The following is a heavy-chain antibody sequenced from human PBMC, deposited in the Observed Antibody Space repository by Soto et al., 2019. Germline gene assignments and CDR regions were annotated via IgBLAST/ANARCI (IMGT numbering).Heavy chain of an antibody. CDR1: GGPFSSYA. Sequence: QVQLVQSGAEVKKPGSSVKVSCKASGGPFSSYAIRWVRKAPGQGLEWMGGIIPISGTANYAQKFQGRVTITADESTSTAYMELSSLRSEDTAVYYCARSQGSSTSLEIYYYYYYGMDVWGQCTTVTVSS. CDR2: IIPISGTA. V-gene: IGHV1-69*01. CDR3: ARSQGSSTSLEIYYYYYYGMDV. J-gene: IGHJ6*02. D-gene: IGHD2-2*01.